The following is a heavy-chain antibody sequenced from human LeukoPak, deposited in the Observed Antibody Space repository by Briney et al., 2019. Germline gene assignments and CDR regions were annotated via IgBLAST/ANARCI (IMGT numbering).Heavy chain of an antibody. CDR1: GFTFSSYG. J-gene: IGHJ4*02. V-gene: IGHV3-23*01. D-gene: IGHD1-26*01. CDR3: GRRSQWVDY. CDR2: IGGNDGST. Sequence: GGTLRLSCAASGFTFSSYGMSWVRQAPGKGLECVSGIGGNDGSTYYADSVKGRFTISRDNSKNTLYLQMNSLRAEDTAVYYCGRRSQWVDYWGQGTLVTVSS.